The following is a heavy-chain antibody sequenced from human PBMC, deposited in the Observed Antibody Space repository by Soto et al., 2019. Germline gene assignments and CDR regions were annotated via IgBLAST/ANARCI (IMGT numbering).Heavy chain of an antibody. CDR1: GGTFSSYA. Sequence: ASVKVSCKASGGTFSSYAISWVRQAPGQGLEWMGGIIPIFGTANYAQKFQGRVTITADESTSTAYMELSSLRSEDTAVYYCASPYYYGSGSYYGMDVWGQGTTVTVSS. CDR3: ASPYYYGSGSYYGMDV. D-gene: IGHD3-10*01. CDR2: IIPIFGTA. J-gene: IGHJ6*02. V-gene: IGHV1-69*13.